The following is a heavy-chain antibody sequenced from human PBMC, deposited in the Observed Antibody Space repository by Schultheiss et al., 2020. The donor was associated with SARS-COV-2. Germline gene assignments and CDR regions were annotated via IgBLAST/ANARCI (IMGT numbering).Heavy chain of an antibody. Sequence: GGSLRLSCAASGFTFSDYYMSWIRQAPGKGLEWVANIKQDGSEKYYVDSVKGRFTISRDNAKNSLYLQMNSLRAEDTAVYYCARVGGTIFGRDGMDVWGQGTTVTVSS. CDR3: ARVGGTIFGRDGMDV. V-gene: IGHV3-7*01. CDR2: IKQDGSEK. J-gene: IGHJ6*02. D-gene: IGHD3-3*01. CDR1: GFTFSDYY.